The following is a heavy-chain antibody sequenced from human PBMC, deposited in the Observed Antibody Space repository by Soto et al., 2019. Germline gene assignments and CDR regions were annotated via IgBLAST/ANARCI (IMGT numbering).Heavy chain of an antibody. V-gene: IGHV3-7*01. Sequence: EVQLVESGGGLVQPGGSLRLSCALSGFTFGSYWMNWVRLIPGKGLEWVAYIKPDGSATYYVDSVKGRFTISRDNAKNSLYLQMNSLRVEDTSVYYCARAGYCGPGCYYYFDYWGQGTLVTVSS. CDR2: IKPDGSAT. CDR3: ARAGYCGPGCYYYFDY. D-gene: IGHD2-21*02. J-gene: IGHJ4*02. CDR1: GFTFGSYW.